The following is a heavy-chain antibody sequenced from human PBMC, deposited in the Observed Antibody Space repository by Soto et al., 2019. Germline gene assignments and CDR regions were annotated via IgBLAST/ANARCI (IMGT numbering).Heavy chain of an antibody. J-gene: IGHJ6*02. V-gene: IGHV4-34*01. CDR1: GGSFSGYY. D-gene: IGHD5-18*01. CDR2: INHSGST. Sequence: SETLSLTCAVYGGSFSGYYWSWIRQPPGKGLEWIGEINHSGSTNYNPSLKSRVTISVDTSKNQFSLKLSSVTAADTAVYYCARGRRYSYGFPHYGMDVWGQGTTVTVSS. CDR3: ARGRRYSYGFPHYGMDV.